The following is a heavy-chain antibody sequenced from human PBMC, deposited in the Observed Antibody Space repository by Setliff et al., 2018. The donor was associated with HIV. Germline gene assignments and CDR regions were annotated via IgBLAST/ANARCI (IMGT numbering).Heavy chain of an antibody. CDR3: AQSSPSIGSITDC. V-gene: IGHV4-59*01. Sequence: LSLTCSVSGVSISSDYWSWIRHSPGKGLEGIGIIFPGGATNYNPSLTSRVTISVYTSKNHLFLKLTAVTTADTAVYFCAQSSPSIGSITDCWGQGAPVTVSS. D-gene: IGHD5-12*01. CDR1: GVSISSDY. J-gene: IGHJ4*02. CDR2: IFPGGAT.